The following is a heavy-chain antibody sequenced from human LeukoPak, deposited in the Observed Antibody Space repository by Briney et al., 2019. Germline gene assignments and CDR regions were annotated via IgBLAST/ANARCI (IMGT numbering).Heavy chain of an antibody. V-gene: IGHV3-21*01. CDR3: ARDQERDSSGYYSAYYYGMDA. Sequence: GGSLRLSCAASGFTFSSYSMNWVRQAPGKGLEWVSSISSSSSYIYYADSVKGRFTISRDNAKNSLYLQMNSLRAEDTAVYYCARDQERDSSGYYSAYYYGMDAWGQGTTVTVSS. CDR2: ISSSSSYI. J-gene: IGHJ6*02. CDR1: GFTFSSYS. D-gene: IGHD3-22*01.